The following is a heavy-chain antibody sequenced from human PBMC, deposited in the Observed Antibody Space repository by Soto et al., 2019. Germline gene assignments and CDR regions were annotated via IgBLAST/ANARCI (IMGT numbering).Heavy chain of an antibody. Sequence: GGSLRLSCAASGFTFSSYGMHWVRQAPGKGLEWVAVISYDGSNKYYADSVKGRFTISRDNSKITLYLQMNSLRAEDTAVYYCAKDNTGEYYDILTGYLYWGQGTLVTVSS. CDR3: AKDNTGEYYDILTGYLY. J-gene: IGHJ4*02. D-gene: IGHD3-9*01. V-gene: IGHV3-30*18. CDR1: GFTFSSYG. CDR2: ISYDGSNK.